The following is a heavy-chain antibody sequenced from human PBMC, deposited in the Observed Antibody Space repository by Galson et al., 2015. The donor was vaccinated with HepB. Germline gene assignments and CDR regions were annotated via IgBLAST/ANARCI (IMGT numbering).Heavy chain of an antibody. Sequence: SVKVSCKASGYTFTSYGIIWVRQAPGQGLEWMGGLIPIYGTANYAQKFLGRVTITADESTSTGYMELSSLRSEDTAVYYCARVLEAGAYFFDTWGQGTLVTVSS. CDR3: ARVLEAGAYFFDT. D-gene: IGHD1-26*01. CDR2: LIPIYGTA. V-gene: IGHV1-69*13. J-gene: IGHJ4*02. CDR1: GYTFTSYG.